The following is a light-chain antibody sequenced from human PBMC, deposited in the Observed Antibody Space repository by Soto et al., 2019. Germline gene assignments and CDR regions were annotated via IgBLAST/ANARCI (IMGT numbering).Light chain of an antibody. V-gene: IGKV3-15*01. J-gene: IGKJ2*01. CDR2: GAS. CDR3: QQYNNWQT. Sequence: EIVMTQSPATLSVSPGERATLSCRASQSVSSNLAWYQQKPGQAPRLLIYGASTRATGIPARFSGSGSGTEFTLTISSLQSEGFAVYYCQQYNNWQTFGQGTKLEIK. CDR1: QSVSSN.